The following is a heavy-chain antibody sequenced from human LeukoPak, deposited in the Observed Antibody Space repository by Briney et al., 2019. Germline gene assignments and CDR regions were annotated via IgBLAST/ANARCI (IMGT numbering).Heavy chain of an antibody. CDR2: IYSGGST. Sequence: SETLSLTCTVSGGSISSPTYFWGWIRQAPGKGLEWIGSIYSGGSTYYNPSLKSRVTISVDTSKNQFSLKLSSVTAADTAVYYCARFNSGSYQHYFDYWGQGTLVTVSS. D-gene: IGHD1-26*01. V-gene: IGHV4-39*07. CDR3: ARFNSGSYQHYFDY. J-gene: IGHJ4*02. CDR1: GGSISSPTYF.